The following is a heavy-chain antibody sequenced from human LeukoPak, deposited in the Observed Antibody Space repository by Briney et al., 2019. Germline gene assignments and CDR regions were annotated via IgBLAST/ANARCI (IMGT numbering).Heavy chain of an antibody. CDR1: GFTFSSYD. CDR2: ISTAGDT. V-gene: IGHV3-13*01. D-gene: IGHD3-22*01. Sequence: GGSLRLSCAASGFTFSSYDMHWVRQATGKGLEWVSAISTAGDTYYPGSVKGRFTISRENAKNSLYLQMNSLRAGDTAVYYCARAYFYDSSGYSFDYWGQGTLVTVSS. CDR3: ARAYFYDSSGYSFDY. J-gene: IGHJ4*02.